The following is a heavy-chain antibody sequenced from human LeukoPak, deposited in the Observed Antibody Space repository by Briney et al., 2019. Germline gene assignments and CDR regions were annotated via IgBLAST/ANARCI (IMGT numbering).Heavy chain of an antibody. CDR1: GYTFTGYY. Sequence: ASVKVSCKASGYTFTGYYMHWVRQAPGQGLEWMGWINPNSGGTNYAQKFQGRVTMTRDTSISTAYMELSRLRSDDTAVYYCATHPNGYRSGGSCYDPGVLYGMDVWRQGTTVTVSS. CDR2: INPNSGGT. J-gene: IGHJ6*02. D-gene: IGHD2-15*01. V-gene: IGHV1-2*02. CDR3: ATHPNGYRSGGSCYDPGVLYGMDV.